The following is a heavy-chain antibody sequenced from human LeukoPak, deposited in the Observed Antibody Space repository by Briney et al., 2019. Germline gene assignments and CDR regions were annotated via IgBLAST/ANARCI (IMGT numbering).Heavy chain of an antibody. Sequence: PGGSVRLSCAASGFTFSSYWMHWVRQAPGKGLVWVSRINSDGSTTGYADSVKGRFTISRDNAKSTLYLQMNSLRDEDTAVYYCSRDFNGRNDFWGERTLVSVSS. J-gene: IGHJ4*02. D-gene: IGHD1-14*01. V-gene: IGHV3-74*01. CDR3: SRDFNGRNDF. CDR1: GFTFSSYW. CDR2: INSDGSTT.